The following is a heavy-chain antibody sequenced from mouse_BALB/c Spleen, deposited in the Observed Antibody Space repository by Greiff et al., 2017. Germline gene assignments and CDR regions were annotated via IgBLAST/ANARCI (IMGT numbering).Heavy chain of an antibody. Sequence: VKLVESGPGLVAPSQSLSITCTVSGFSLTSYGVHWVRQPPGKGLEWLGVIWAGGSTNYNSALMSRLSISKDNSKSQVFLKMNSLQTDDTAMYYCARDQGYYGSSYAMDYWGQGTSVTVSS. CDR2: IWAGGST. V-gene: IGHV2-9*02. J-gene: IGHJ4*01. CDR3: ARDQGYYGSSYAMDY. CDR1: GFSLTSYG. D-gene: IGHD1-1*01.